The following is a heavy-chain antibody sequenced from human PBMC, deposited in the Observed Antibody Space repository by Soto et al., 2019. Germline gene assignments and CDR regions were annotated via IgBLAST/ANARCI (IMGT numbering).Heavy chain of an antibody. CDR1: GFSLNTGGVG. CDR3: DKRIRERQAFDV. CDR2: VYWNDDE. V-gene: IGHV2-5*04. Sequence: SGPTLVNPTQTLTLTCTFSGFSLNTGGVGVGWIRQPPGKPLEWLALVYWNDDERYRPSLKNRLAIIKDTSKNQVVLTMTNMDPVETGTYYCDKRIRERQAFDVWGQGTVVTVSS. J-gene: IGHJ3*01. D-gene: IGHD1-1*01.